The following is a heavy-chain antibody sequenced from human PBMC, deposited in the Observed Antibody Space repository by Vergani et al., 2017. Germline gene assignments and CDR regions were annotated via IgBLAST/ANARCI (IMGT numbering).Heavy chain of an antibody. J-gene: IGHJ3*01. CDR3: AKVCGSTSCPYGGGAFDV. Sequence: QLLESGGGLIQPGGSLRLSCAASGFTFNSYAMTWVRQAPGKGLEWVSGINNNGGSTYYANSVKGRVTISRYNSKNTLYLQMTDLKAEDTATYYCAKVCGSTSCPYGGGAFDVWGHGTMVTVSS. V-gene: IGHV3-23*01. D-gene: IGHD2-2*01. CDR1: GFTFNSYA. CDR2: INNNGGST.